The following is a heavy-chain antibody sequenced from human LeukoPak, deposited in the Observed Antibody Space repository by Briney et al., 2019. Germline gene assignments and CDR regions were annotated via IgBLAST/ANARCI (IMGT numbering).Heavy chain of an antibody. V-gene: IGHV4-38-2*02. Sequence: SETLSLTCTVSGYSISSGYYWGWIRQPPGKGLEWIGSIYHSGSTYYNRSLKSRVTISVDTSKNQFSLKLSSVTAADTAVYYCARTTSGYQYYFDYWGQGTLVTVSS. CDR1: GYSISSGYY. J-gene: IGHJ4*02. CDR3: ARTTSGYQYYFDY. CDR2: IYHSGST. D-gene: IGHD5-12*01.